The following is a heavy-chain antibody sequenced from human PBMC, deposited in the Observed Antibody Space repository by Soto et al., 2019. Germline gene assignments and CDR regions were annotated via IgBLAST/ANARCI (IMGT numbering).Heavy chain of an antibody. V-gene: IGHV5-51*01. CDR1: GYSFNNYW. CDR2: IFPGDSDT. D-gene: IGHD3-9*01. CDR3: ATQIGLHGVSRYFDS. Sequence: GESLKISCKGSGYSFNNYWIAWVRQMPGKGLEWMGIIFPGDSDTVYSPSFQGQVTISVDKSIGTAYLQWSGLKASDTAMYYCATQIGLHGVSRYFDSGGKGTLVTAPQ. J-gene: IGHJ4*02.